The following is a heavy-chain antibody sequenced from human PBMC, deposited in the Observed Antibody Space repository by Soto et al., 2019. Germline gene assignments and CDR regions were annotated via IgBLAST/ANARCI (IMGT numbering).Heavy chain of an antibody. CDR1: GDTFSSYA. J-gene: IGHJ6*02. Sequence: QVRLVQSGAEVKKPGSSVKVSCKASGDTFSSYAISWVRQAPGQGLEWMGGLIPIFGTANYAQKFQGRVTITADESTSTAYMELSSLRSEDTAVYYCARDGSGYRSRASPMDVWGQGTTVTVSS. CDR3: ARDGSGYRSRASPMDV. CDR2: LIPIFGTA. D-gene: IGHD3-22*01. V-gene: IGHV1-69*01.